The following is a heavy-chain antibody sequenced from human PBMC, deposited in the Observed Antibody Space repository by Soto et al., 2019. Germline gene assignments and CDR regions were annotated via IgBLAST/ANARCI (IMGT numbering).Heavy chain of an antibody. V-gene: IGHV2-5*02. D-gene: IGHD3-16*01. CDR2: IYWDDDK. J-gene: IGHJ4*02. CDR3: AHWGRRSRSFDY. Sequence: QITLKESGPTLVKPTQTLTLTCTFSGFSLSTSGVGVGWIRQPPGKALEWLALIYWDDDKRYSPSLKSRLTITKDTFKNKQFFTMTNMDPVDTATYYCAHWGRRSRSFDYWGQGTLVIVSS. CDR1: GFSLSTSGVG.